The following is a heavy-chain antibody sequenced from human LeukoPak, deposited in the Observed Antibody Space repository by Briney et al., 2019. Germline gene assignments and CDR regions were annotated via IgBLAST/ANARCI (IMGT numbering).Heavy chain of an antibody. CDR3: ARNYSGSYYRNTFDY. CDR1: GYTFTSYA. J-gene: IGHJ4*02. Sequence: ASVKVSCKASGYTFTSYAMHWVRQAPGQRLEWMGWINAGNGNTKYSQKFQGRVTITRDTSASTAYMELSSLRSEDTAVYYCARNYSGSYYRNTFDYWGQGTLVTVSS. D-gene: IGHD1-26*01. CDR2: INAGNGNT. V-gene: IGHV1-3*01.